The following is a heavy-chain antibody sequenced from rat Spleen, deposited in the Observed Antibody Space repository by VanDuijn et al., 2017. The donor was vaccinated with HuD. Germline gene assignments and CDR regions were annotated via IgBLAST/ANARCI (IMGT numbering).Heavy chain of an antibody. CDR1: GFTFSDYY. CDR2: ITHNDGNT. D-gene: IGHD1-9*01. Sequence: EVQLVESDGGLVQPGRSLKLSCAASGFTFSDYYMAWVRQAPTKGLEWVASITHNDGNTYYPDSVMGRFTISRNNAKSTLYLQMDSLRSEDTATYYCARRHYGYTDYFDYWGQGVMVTVSS. CDR3: ARRHYGYTDYFDY. J-gene: IGHJ2*01. V-gene: IGHV5-25*01.